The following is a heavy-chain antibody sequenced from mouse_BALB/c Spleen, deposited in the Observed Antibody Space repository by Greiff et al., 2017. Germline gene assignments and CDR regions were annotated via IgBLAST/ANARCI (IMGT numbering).Heavy chain of an antibody. CDR1: GFTFSSYT. D-gene: IGHD1-2*01. J-gene: IGHJ2*01. Sequence: EVKLMESGGGLVKPGGSLKLSCAASGFTFSSYTMSWVRQTPEKRLEWVATISSGGGNTYYPDSVKGRFTISRDNAKNNLYLQMSSLRSEDTALYYCARFITTALDYWGQGTTLTVSS. CDR2: ISSGGGNT. V-gene: IGHV5-9*03. CDR3: ARFITTALDY.